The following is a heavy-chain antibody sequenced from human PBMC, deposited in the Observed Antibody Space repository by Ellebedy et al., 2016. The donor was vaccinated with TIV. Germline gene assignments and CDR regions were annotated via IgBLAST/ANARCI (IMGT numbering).Heavy chain of an antibody. D-gene: IGHD3-16*01. Sequence: SETLSLXCAVYGGSFSGFYWSWIRQPPGEGLEWIGEIDHSGGTNCNPSLKSRLTISVDTSKNQFSLKLNSVTAADTAEYYCARGGGLRAFDVWGQGTVVTVSS. CDR2: IDHSGGT. V-gene: IGHV4-34*01. CDR3: ARGGGLRAFDV. J-gene: IGHJ3*01. CDR1: GGSFSGFY.